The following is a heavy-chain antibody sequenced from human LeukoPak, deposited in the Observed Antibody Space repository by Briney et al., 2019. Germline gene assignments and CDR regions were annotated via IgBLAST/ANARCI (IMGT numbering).Heavy chain of an antibody. CDR3: ARGYCSGGSCYQGKYYFDY. CDR1: GFTFSSYA. J-gene: IGHJ4*02. V-gene: IGHV3-21*01. D-gene: IGHD2-15*01. CDR2: ISSSSSYI. Sequence: GGSLRLSCAASGFTFSSYAMSWVRQAPGNGLEWVSAISSSSSYIYYADSVKGRFTISRDNAKNSLYLQMNSLRAEDTAVYYCARGYCSGGSCYQGKYYFDYWGQGTLVTVSS.